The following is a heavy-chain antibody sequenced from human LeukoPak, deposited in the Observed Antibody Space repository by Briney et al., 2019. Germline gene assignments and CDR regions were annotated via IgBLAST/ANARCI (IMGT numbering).Heavy chain of an antibody. CDR2: ISASGGST. V-gene: IGHV3-23*01. J-gene: IGHJ4*02. Sequence: GGSLRLSCAASGFTFSSYALTWVRQAPGKGLEWVSGISASGGSTYYADSVEGRFTISRDNSKNTLWLQMNSLRAEDTAVYYCAKGSGSGPYYFDYWGQGSLVTVPS. CDR1: GFTFSSYA. D-gene: IGHD1-26*01. CDR3: AKGSGSGPYYFDY.